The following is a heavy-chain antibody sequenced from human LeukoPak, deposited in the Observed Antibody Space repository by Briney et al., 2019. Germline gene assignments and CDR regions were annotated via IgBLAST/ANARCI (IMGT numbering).Heavy chain of an antibody. CDR3: VRVAAAGQTYYYYYMDV. J-gene: IGHJ6*03. Sequence: SQTLSLTCTFSVGSISSGGYYWSSIRQHPGKGLEWIGYIYYSRSTYYNPSLKSRVTISVDTSKNQFSLKLSSVPAADTAVYYCVRVAAAGQTYYYYYMDVWGKGTPVTVSS. CDR1: VGSISSGGYY. D-gene: IGHD6-13*01. V-gene: IGHV4-31*03. CDR2: IYYSRST.